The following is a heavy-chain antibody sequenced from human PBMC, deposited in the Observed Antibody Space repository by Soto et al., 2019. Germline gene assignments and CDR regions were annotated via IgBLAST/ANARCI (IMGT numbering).Heavy chain of an antibody. D-gene: IGHD1-26*01. Sequence: QVQLVQSGAEVKKPGASVKVSCKASGYTFTSYYMHWVRQAPGQGLEWMGIIKPSGGSTSYAQKFQGRVTMTRDTSTSTVYMELSSLRSEDTAVYYCARDWGGAVPYWYFDLWGRGTLVTVSS. CDR3: ARDWGGAVPYWYFDL. CDR2: IKPSGGST. V-gene: IGHV1-46*01. CDR1: GYTFTSYY. J-gene: IGHJ2*01.